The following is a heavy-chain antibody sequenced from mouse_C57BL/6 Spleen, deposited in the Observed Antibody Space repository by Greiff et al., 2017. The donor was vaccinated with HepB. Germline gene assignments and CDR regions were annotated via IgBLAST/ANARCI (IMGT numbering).Heavy chain of an antibody. J-gene: IGHJ4*01. D-gene: IGHD1-1*01. CDR3: ARNYYGSRDYAMDY. CDR1: GFTFSDYG. Sequence: EVQLVESGGGLVKPGGSLKLSCAASGFTFSDYGMHWVRQAPEKGLEWVAYISSGSSTIYYADTVKGRFTISRDNAKNTLFLQMTSLRSEDTAMYYCARNYYGSRDYAMDYWGQGTSVTVSS. V-gene: IGHV5-17*01. CDR2: ISSGSSTI.